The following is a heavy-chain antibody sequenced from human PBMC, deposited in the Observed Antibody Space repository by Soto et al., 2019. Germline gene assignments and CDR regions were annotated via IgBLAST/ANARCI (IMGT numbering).Heavy chain of an antibody. CDR2: IRQDGGEK. J-gene: IGHJ5*02. V-gene: IGHV3-7*01. CDR3: ARGQRYCSSTNCYGYWFDP. CDR1: GFTFNSYW. Sequence: GGSLRLSCAASGFTFNSYWMSWVRQAPGKGPEWVANIRQDGGEKHYVDSVKGRFTISRDNVKNSLYLQMNSLRAEDTAVYYCARGQRYCSSTNCYGYWFDPWGQGTMVTVSS. D-gene: IGHD2-2*01.